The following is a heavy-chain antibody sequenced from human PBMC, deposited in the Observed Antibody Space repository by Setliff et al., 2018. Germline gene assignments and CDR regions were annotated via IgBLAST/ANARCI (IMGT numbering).Heavy chain of an antibody. CDR1: GDSLRNDY. Sequence: SETLSLTCSVSGDSLRNDYWSWIRQPPGKGLEWIGYIYTSGRTNYNPSLKSRVTISVDTSKNQFTLKVSSVTAADTAVYYCARDPPYCSSTSCRGAFDIWGQGTMVTVSS. CDR3: ARDPPYCSSTSCRGAFDI. D-gene: IGHD2-2*01. CDR2: IYTSGRT. J-gene: IGHJ3*02. V-gene: IGHV4-4*08.